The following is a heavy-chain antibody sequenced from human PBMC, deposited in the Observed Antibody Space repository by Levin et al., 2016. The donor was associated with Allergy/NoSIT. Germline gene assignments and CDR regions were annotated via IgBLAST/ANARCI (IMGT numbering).Heavy chain of an antibody. CDR3: ARSYDSSGYRYYFDY. D-gene: IGHD3-22*01. J-gene: IGHJ4*02. V-gene: IGHV4-59*13. Sequence: PGKGLEWIGYIYYSGSTNYNPSLKSRVTISVDTSKNQFSLKLSSVTAADTAVYYCARSYDSSGYRYYFDYWGQGTLVTVSS. CDR2: IYYSGST.